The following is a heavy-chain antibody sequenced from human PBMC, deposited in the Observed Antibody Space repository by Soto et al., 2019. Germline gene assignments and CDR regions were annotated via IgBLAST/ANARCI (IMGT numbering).Heavy chain of an antibody. CDR1: GSSLSGHY. J-gene: IGHJ4*02. Sequence: SETLSLTCTVSGSSLSGHYWSWMRQPPGKGLECIGYIYYGGSTNYNPSLKSRVTISVDTSKTQFSLELSSVTAADTAVYYCARQVAYYYDSSGYYPFAYSGQGTLVTVSS. CDR2: IYYGGST. D-gene: IGHD3-22*01. V-gene: IGHV4-59*08. CDR3: ARQVAYYYDSSGYYPFAY.